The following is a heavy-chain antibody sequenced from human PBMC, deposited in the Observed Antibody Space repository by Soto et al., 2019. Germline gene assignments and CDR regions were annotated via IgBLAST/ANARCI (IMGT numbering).Heavy chain of an antibody. CDR3: AKDRSFWSGYYTYDAFDI. V-gene: IGHV3-23*01. J-gene: IGHJ3*02. D-gene: IGHD3-3*01. CDR1: GFTFSSYA. CDR2: ISGSGGST. Sequence: PGGSLRLSCASSGFTFSSYAMSWVRQAPGKGLEWVSAISGSGGSTYYADSVKGRFTISRDNSKNTLYLQMNSLRAEDTAVYYCAKDRSFWSGYYTYDAFDIWGQGTMVTVSS.